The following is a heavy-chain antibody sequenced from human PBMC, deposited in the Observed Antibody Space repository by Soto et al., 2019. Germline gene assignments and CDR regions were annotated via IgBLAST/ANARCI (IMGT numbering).Heavy chain of an antibody. CDR2: MDTNRDNT. CDR1: GYTFTTYG. CDR3: ARRTVAPGSYDL. D-gene: IGHD4-4*01. J-gene: IGHJ2*01. V-gene: IGHV1-8*01. Sequence: QVQLVQSGAEVKRPGASVRLSCKASGYTFTTYGINWLRLATGQRLEWMGWMDTNRDNTGYAQKFQGRVTMTRDPSTSTVYMELSSLTSEATAIYSCARRTVAPGSYDLGGRGPLVIVPS.